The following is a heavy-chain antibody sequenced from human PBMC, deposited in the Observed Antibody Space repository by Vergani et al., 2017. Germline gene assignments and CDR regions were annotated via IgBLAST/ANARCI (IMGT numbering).Heavy chain of an antibody. V-gene: IGHV4-34*01. Sequence: QVQLQQWGAGLLKPSETLSLTCAVYGGSSSGYYWSWIRQPPGKGLEWIGEINHSGSTNYNPSLKSRVTISVDTSKNQFSLKLSSVTAADTAVYYCASQDCSSTSCHRELYYYGMDVWGQGTTVTVSS. CDR3: ASQDCSSTSCHRELYYYGMDV. CDR2: INHSGST. J-gene: IGHJ6*02. D-gene: IGHD2-2*01. CDR1: GGSSSGYY.